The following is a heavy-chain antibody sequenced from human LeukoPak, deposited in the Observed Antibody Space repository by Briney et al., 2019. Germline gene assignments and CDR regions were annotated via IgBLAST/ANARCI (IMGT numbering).Heavy chain of an antibody. Sequence: SETLSLTCTVSGYSISNGYYWSWIRQPPGKGLEWIGEINHSGSTNYNPSLKSRLTISLDTSKNQFSLKLSSVTAADTAVYYCARGRAYFDWGQGTLVTVSS. CDR2: INHSGST. J-gene: IGHJ4*02. D-gene: IGHD3-9*01. CDR3: ARGRAYFD. CDR1: GYSISNGYY. V-gene: IGHV4-34*01.